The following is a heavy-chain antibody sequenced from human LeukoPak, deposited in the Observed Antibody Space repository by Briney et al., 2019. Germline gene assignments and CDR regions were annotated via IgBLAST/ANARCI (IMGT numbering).Heavy chain of an antibody. J-gene: IGHJ4*02. CDR1: GYSFTSYW. CDR3: ARDMAAAGTDVFDY. V-gene: IGHV5-51*01. CDR2: IYPGGSDT. Sequence: GESLKISCKGSGYSFTSYWIGWVRQMPGKGLEWMGIIYPGGSDTGYSPSFQGQVTISVDNSITTAYLQWSSLKASDTAMYYCARDMAAAGTDVFDYWGQGTLVTVSS. D-gene: IGHD6-13*01.